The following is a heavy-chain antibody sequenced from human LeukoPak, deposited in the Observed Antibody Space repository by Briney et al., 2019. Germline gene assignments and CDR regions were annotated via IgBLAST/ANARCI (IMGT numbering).Heavy chain of an antibody. V-gene: IGHV1-2*02. J-gene: IGHJ3*02. CDR2: INPNSGGT. CDR3: ARVDAARRSAHGAFDI. Sequence: ASVKVSCKASGYTFTGYYMHWVRQAPGQGLEWMGWINPNSGGTNYAQKFQGRVTMTRDTSISTAYMELSRLRSDDTAVYYCARVDAARRSAHGAFDIWGQGTMVTVSS. D-gene: IGHD6-6*01. CDR1: GYTFTGYY.